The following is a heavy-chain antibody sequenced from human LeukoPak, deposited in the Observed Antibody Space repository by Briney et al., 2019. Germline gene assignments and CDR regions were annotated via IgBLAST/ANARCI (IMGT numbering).Heavy chain of an antibody. CDR1: GFTFSSYG. CDR2: IRYDGGDK. D-gene: IGHD3-10*01. V-gene: IGHV3-30*02. J-gene: IGHJ6*02. CDR3: ARGCGVYYHGSGSPMCNYYGMDV. Sequence: GGSLRLSCAASGFTFSSYGMHWVRQAPGKGLEWVASIRYDGGDKYYADSVKGRFTASRDNSRSTLYLEMSSLRPEDTAVYYCARGCGVYYHGSGSPMCNYYGMDVWGQGTTVTVSS.